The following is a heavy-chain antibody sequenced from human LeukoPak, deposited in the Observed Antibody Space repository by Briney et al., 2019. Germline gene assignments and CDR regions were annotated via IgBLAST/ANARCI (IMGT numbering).Heavy chain of an antibody. J-gene: IGHJ5*02. V-gene: IGHV3-30*02. Sequence: GGSLRLSCAVSGFTFRTYGMHWVRQTPGKGLEWVAFLRFDGSHQYYADSVRGRFIISRDNSNNTLYLQMNSLRADDTAVYYCARDGNYFDTTPNWFDTWGQGTLVTVSA. CDR2: LRFDGSHQ. CDR3: ARDGNYFDTTPNWFDT. D-gene: IGHD3-22*01. CDR1: GFTFRTYG.